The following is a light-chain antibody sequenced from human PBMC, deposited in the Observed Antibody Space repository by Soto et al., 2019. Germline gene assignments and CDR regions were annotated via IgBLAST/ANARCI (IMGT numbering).Light chain of an antibody. Sequence: QSVLTQPPSAYGTPGQSVTIACSGSSSNIGSNTVNWDQQLPGTAPKLLVYSNNKRPSGVTDLFSVSKSGTSASLAISGLQSEDEADYYWAAWDDRLTGPVFGGGTQLTVL. J-gene: IGLJ7*01. CDR3: AAWDDRLTGPV. V-gene: IGLV1-44*01. CDR2: SNN. CDR1: SSNIGSNT.